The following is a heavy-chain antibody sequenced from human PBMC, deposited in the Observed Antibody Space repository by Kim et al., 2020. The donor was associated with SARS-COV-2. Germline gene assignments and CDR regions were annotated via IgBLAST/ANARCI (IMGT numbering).Heavy chain of an antibody. J-gene: IGHJ4*02. V-gene: IGHV4-39*01. CDR3: ARKIKRDYGGGFGY. Sequence: SETLSLTCTVSGGSISSSSYYWGWIRQPPGKGLEWIGSIYYSGSTYYNPSLKSRVTISVDTSKNQFSLKLSSVTAADTAVYYCARKIKRDYGGGFGYWGQGTLVTVSS. D-gene: IGHD4-17*01. CDR2: IYYSGST. CDR1: GGSISSSSYY.